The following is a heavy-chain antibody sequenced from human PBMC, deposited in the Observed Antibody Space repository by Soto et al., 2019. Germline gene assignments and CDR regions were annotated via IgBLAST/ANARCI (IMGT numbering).Heavy chain of an antibody. J-gene: IGHJ4*02. Sequence: EVQLVESGGGLVQPGGSLRLSCAVSGFTFSSFWMHWVRQAPGEGLVWVSRINTDGSSTSYVDSVKGRFTISRDNAKNTLYLQMNSLRVEDTAMYYCAKRGVDTFGLSYWGQGTLVTVSS. D-gene: IGHD3-10*01. CDR3: AKRGVDTFGLSY. V-gene: IGHV3-74*01. CDR1: GFTFSSFW. CDR2: INTDGSST.